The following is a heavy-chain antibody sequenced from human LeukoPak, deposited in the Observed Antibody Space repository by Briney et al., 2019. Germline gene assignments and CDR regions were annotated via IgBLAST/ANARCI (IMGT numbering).Heavy chain of an antibody. CDR1: GFTFSSYS. V-gene: IGHV3-21*06. Sequence: GGSLRLSCAASGFTFSSYSINWVRQAPGKGLEWVSSISYSSTYIYYADSVKGRFTISRDNAKSSLFLEMNSLRVEDTAVYYCTSAYTSSWFGSWGQGALVTVSS. CDR3: TSAYTSSWFGS. CDR2: ISYSSTYI. J-gene: IGHJ5*01. D-gene: IGHD3-16*01.